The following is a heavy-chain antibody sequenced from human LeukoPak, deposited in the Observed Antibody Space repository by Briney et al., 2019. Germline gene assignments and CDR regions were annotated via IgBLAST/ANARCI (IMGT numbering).Heavy chain of an antibody. D-gene: IGHD2-15*01. CDR3: ARDYCSGGSCYYFDY. CDR2: ISSNGGST. J-gene: IGHJ4*02. V-gene: IGHV3-64*01. CDR1: GGSISSSSYY. Sequence: ETLSLTCTVSGGSISSSSYYWGWVRQAPGKGLEYVSAISSNGGSTYYANSVKGRFTISRDNSKNTLYLQMGSLRAEDMAVYYCARDYCSGGSCYYFDYWGQGTLVTVSS.